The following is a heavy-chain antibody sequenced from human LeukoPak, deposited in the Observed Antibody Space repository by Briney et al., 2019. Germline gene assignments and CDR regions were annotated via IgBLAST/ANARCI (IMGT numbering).Heavy chain of an antibody. V-gene: IGHV4-59*12. Sequence: SETLSLTCTVSGGSISSYYWSWIRQPPGKGLGWIGYIYYSGSTNYNPSLKSRVTISVDTSKNQFSLKLSSVTAADTAVYYCARNAIRENYDYWGQGTLVTVSS. D-gene: IGHD1-26*01. CDR3: ARNAIRENYDY. CDR1: GGSISSYY. J-gene: IGHJ4*02. CDR2: IYYSGST.